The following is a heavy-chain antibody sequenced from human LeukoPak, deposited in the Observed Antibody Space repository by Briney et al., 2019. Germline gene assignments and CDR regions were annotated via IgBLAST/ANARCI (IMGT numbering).Heavy chain of an antibody. V-gene: IGHV4-61*05. D-gene: IGHD3-9*01. CDR1: GGSITTNDYY. Sequence: SETLSLTCTVSGGSITTNDYYWGWIRQTPEKGLEWIGEVFYSGSTNSNPSLKSRLTMSVDESKHEFSLKLTSVTAADTAVYYCASGGLVSRYLDHWGQGTLVTVSP. CDR3: ASGGLVSRYLDH. CDR2: VFYSGST. J-gene: IGHJ4*02.